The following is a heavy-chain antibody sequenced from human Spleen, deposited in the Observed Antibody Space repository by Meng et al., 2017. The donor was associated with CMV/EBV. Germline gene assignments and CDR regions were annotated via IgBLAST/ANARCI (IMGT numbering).Heavy chain of an antibody. Sequence: GESLKISCAASGFTLSSYDMNWVRQAPGKGPEWVSGISASGGTTHYADSVKGRFTISRDNSKNTLYLQMNSLRVEDTAVYFCAREIVVENSYGMDVWGQGTTVTVSS. J-gene: IGHJ6*02. CDR3: AREIVVENSYGMDV. D-gene: IGHD2-15*01. CDR1: GFTLSSYD. CDR2: ISASGGTT. V-gene: IGHV3-23*01.